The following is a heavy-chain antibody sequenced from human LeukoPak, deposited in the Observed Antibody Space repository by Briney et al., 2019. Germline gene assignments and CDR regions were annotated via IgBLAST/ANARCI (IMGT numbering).Heavy chain of an antibody. D-gene: IGHD5-24*01. CDR2: MNPNSANT. CDR3: ARADMAYFDC. J-gene: IGHJ4*02. V-gene: IGHV1-8*01. Sequence: ASVKVSCKASGYIFTSYEINWVRQAPGQGLEWMGWMNPNSANTGYGQNFQGRVTMTWNTSISTAYMELSSLRSEDTAVYFCARADMAYFDCWGQGTLVTVSS. CDR1: GYIFTSYE.